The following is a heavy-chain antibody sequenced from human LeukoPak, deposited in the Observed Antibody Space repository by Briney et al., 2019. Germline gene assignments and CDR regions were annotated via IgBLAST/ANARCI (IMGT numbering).Heavy chain of an antibody. CDR3: ARDLTGGEYFDS. CDR1: GFTLSSYK. J-gene: IGHJ4*02. CDR2: ISPSSSYI. Sequence: KPGGSLRLSCAASGFTLSSYKMTWVRQAPGKGLKWVASISPSSSYIYYGDSLKGRVTVSRDNAKNSLFLQMSSLRAEDTAIYYCARDLTGGEYFDSWGQGTLVSVSS. D-gene: IGHD3-16*01. V-gene: IGHV3-21*01.